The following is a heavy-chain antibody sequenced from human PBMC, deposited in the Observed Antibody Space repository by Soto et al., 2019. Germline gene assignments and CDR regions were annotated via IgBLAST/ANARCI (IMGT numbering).Heavy chain of an antibody. CDR1: AGTFSSYT. D-gene: IGHD3-22*01. CDR3: ASRYDSSDY. J-gene: IGHJ4*02. V-gene: IGHV1-69*02. Sequence: QVQLVQSGADVKKPGSSVKVYCTASAGTFSSYTISWVRQAPGQGLEWMGSIIPILGIANYAQKFEGRVTITAEKSTSTAYMELSSLRSEDMAVYYCASRYDSSDYWGQGTLVTVSS. CDR2: IIPILGIA.